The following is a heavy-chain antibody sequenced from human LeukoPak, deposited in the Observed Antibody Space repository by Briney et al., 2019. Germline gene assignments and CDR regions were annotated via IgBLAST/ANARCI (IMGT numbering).Heavy chain of an antibody. J-gene: IGHJ4*02. CDR2: INPNSGGT. V-gene: IGHV1-2*02. Sequence: ASVKVSCKASGYTFTGYYMHWVRQAPGQGLEWMGWINPNSGGTNYAQKFQGRVTMTRDTSISTAYMELSRLRSGDTAVYYCAKDLTDYYGSGSYSLFDYWGQGTLVTVSS. D-gene: IGHD3-10*01. CDR3: AKDLTDYYGSGSYSLFDY. CDR1: GYTFTGYY.